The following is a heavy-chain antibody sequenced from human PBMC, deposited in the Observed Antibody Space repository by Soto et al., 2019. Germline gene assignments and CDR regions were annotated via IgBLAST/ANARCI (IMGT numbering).Heavy chain of an antibody. CDR2: ISYDGSNK. V-gene: IGHV3-30*18. D-gene: IGHD6-13*01. Sequence: GGSLRLSCAASGFTFSIYGIHGARQAPGKGLEWVAVISYDGSNKYYADSVKGRFTISRDNSKNTLYLQMNSLRAEDTAVYYCAKDSSRPGQDIDYWGQGTLVTVSS. J-gene: IGHJ4*02. CDR1: GFTFSIYG. CDR3: AKDSSRPGQDIDY.